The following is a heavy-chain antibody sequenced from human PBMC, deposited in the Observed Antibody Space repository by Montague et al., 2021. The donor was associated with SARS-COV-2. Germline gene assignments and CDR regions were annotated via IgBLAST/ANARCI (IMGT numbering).Heavy chain of an antibody. CDR1: GDSVSSHSPA. CDR2: TYYRSKWYT. Sequence: CAISGDSVSSHSPAWNWIRQSPSGGLEWLGRTYYRSKWYTDYAPSVKTLITITPDTSNNQFSLHLNSVTPGYTAVYYCAREGTVPGRRGIYFDDWGQGTLVTVSS. D-gene: IGHD1-1*01. V-gene: IGHV6-1*01. J-gene: IGHJ4*02. CDR3: AREGTVPGRRGIYFDD.